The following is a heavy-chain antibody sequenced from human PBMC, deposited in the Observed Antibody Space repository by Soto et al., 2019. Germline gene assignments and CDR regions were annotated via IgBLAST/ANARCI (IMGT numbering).Heavy chain of an antibody. V-gene: IGHV1-3*01. CDR1: GYTFTSYA. CDR3: ARGTPVFFDY. Sequence: ASVKVSCKASGYTFTSYAMHWVRQAPGEGLEWMGWINAGNGNRKYSQKFQGRVTITRDTSASTAYMELSSLRSEDTAVYYCARGTPVFFDYWGQGTLVTVSS. CDR2: INAGNGNR. J-gene: IGHJ4*02.